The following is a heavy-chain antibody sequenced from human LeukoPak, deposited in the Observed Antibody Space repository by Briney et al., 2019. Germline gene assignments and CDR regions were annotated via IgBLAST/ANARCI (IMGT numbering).Heavy chain of an antibody. J-gene: IGHJ3*02. CDR2: IIPIFGTA. CDR1: GGTFGNYG. Sequence: SVKVSCKASGGTFGNYGVRWVRQAPGHGLEWMGGIIPIFGTANYAQKFQGRVTITADESTSTAYMELSRLRSEVTAVYYCARRVVATKGDAFDIWGQGTMVTVSS. D-gene: IGHD5-12*01. V-gene: IGHV1-69*01. CDR3: ARRVVATKGDAFDI.